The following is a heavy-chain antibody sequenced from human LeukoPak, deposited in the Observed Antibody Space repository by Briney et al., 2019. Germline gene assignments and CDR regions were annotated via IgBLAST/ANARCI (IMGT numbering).Heavy chain of an antibody. Sequence: GGSLRLSCAACGFTFSTYAMDWVRQAPGKGLEWVSYLSSSSSVIYHADSVKGRFTISRDTSENTLYLQMNSLRTEDTAVYYCAKDGYPYGSGSFYPSWGQGTLVTVSS. J-gene: IGHJ5*02. V-gene: IGHV3-48*01. CDR3: AKDGYPYGSGSFYPS. CDR1: GFTFSTYA. CDR2: LSSSSSVI. D-gene: IGHD3-10*01.